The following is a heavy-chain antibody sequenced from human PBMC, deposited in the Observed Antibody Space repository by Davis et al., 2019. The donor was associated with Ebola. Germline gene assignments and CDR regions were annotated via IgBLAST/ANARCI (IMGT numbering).Heavy chain of an antibody. J-gene: IGHJ6*04. CDR3: ARDNPGYYYGMDV. D-gene: IGHD3-10*01. V-gene: IGHV4-34*01. CDR2: INHSGST. Sequence: MPSETLSLTCAVYGGSFSGYYWSWIRQPPGKGLEWIGEINHSGSTNYNPSLKSRVTISVDTSKNQFSLKLSSVTAADTAVYYCARDNPGYYYGMDVWGKGTTVTVSS. CDR1: GGSFSGYY.